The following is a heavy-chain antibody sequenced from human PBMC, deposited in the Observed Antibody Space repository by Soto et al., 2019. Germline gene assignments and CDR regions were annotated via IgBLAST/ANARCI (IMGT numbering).Heavy chain of an antibody. CDR1: GFTFSSYG. CDR2: IWYDGSNK. J-gene: IGHJ6*02. CDR3: ARDTPPYNYDFWSGPGFDGMDV. V-gene: IGHV3-33*01. D-gene: IGHD3-3*01. Sequence: HPGGSLRLSCAASGFTFSSYGMHWVRQAPGKGLEWVAVIWYDGSNKYYADSVKGRFTISRDNSKNTLYLQMNSLRAEDTAVYYFARDTPPYNYDFWSGPGFDGMDVWGQGTTVTVSS.